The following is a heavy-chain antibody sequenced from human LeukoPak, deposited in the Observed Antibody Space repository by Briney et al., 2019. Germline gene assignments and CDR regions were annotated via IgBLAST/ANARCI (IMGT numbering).Heavy chain of an antibody. J-gene: IGHJ3*02. V-gene: IGHV3-53*01. CDR3: ARDSGSGSYDAFDI. CDR1: GFTVSSNY. Sequence: PGGSLSLSCAASGFTVSSNYMSWVRQAPGKGLEWVSVIYSGGSTYYADSVKGRFTISRDNSKNTLYLQMNSLRAEDTAVYYCARDSGSGSYDAFDIWGQGTMVTVSS. D-gene: IGHD3-10*01. CDR2: IYSGGST.